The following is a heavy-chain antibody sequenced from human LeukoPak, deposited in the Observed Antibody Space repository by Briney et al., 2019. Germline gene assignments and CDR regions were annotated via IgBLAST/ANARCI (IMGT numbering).Heavy chain of an antibody. Sequence: SQTLSLTCTVSGGSISSGGYYWSWIRQHPGKGLEWIGYIYYSGSTYYNPSLKSRVTISVDTSKNQFSLKLSSVTAADTAVYYCARGALRYFDSLYYFDYWGQGTLVTVSS. V-gene: IGHV4-31*03. J-gene: IGHJ4*02. CDR1: GGSISSGGYY. CDR2: IYYSGST. CDR3: ARGALRYFDSLYYFDY. D-gene: IGHD3-9*01.